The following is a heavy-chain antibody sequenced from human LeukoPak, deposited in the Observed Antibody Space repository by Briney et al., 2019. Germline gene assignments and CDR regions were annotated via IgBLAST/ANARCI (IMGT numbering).Heavy chain of an antibody. CDR2: ISYDGSNK. J-gene: IGHJ4*02. D-gene: IGHD3-16*01. Sequence: GRSLRLSCAASGFISSSYGMHWVRQAQGKGLEWVAIISYDGSNKYYADSVKGRFTISRDNSKNTLYLQMNSLRTEDTAVYYCAKGLPADYWGQGTLVTVSS. CDR1: GFISSSYG. V-gene: IGHV3-30*18. CDR3: AKGLPADY.